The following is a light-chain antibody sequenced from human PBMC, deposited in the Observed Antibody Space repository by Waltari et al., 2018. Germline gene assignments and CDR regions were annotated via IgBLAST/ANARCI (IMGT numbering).Light chain of an antibody. CDR1: QSVSTY. J-gene: IGKJ4*01. V-gene: IGKV3-11*01. Sequence: EIVLTQSPATLSLSPGERATLSCRASQSVSTYLAWYQQKPGRAPRLLIYEASNRATGIPARFSGRGSGTDFTLTISSLEPEDFAVYYGLQRSTWPATFGGGTKVEIK. CDR2: EAS. CDR3: LQRSTWPAT.